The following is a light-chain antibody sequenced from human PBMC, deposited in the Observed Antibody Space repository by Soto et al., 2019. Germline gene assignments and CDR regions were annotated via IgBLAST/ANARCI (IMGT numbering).Light chain of an antibody. CDR3: ISYTSSSTWV. V-gene: IGLV2-11*01. Sequence: QSALTQPRSVSGSPGQSVTISCTGTSSDVGGYNYVSWYQQHPGKAPKLMIYDVSKRPSGVSDRFSGSRSGNTASLTISGLQAEDESDYYCISYTSSSTWVFGGGTKLTVL. CDR2: DVS. CDR1: SSDVGGYNY. J-gene: IGLJ3*02.